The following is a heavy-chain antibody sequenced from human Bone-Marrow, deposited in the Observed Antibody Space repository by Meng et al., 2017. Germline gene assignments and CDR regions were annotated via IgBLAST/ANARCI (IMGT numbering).Heavy chain of an antibody. V-gene: IGHV4-34*01. CDR2: INHSRST. D-gene: IGHD6-13*01. J-gene: IGHJ4*02. Sequence: QLQLQQWVAGLLKPSETLSLTCAVYGRSFSGYYWSWIRQPPGKGLEWIGEINHSRSTNYNPSLKSRVTISVDTSKIQFSLKLSSVTAADTAVYYCARRLIAAAGNDYWGQGTLVTVSS. CDR3: ARRLIAAAGNDY. CDR1: GRSFSGYY.